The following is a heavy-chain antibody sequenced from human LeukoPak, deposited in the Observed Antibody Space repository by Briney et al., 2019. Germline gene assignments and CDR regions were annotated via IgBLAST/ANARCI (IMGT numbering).Heavy chain of an antibody. D-gene: IGHD5-24*01. Sequence: SETLSLTCTVSGVFISSASYYWSWIRQPAGKGLEWIGRIYISGSTNYKSSLKSRVTISLDTSKNQFTLKLSSVTAADTAVYYCARGPQTVEMATTYYYYYYMDVWGKGTTVTVSS. J-gene: IGHJ6*03. V-gene: IGHV4-61*02. CDR3: ARGPQTVEMATTYYYYYYMDV. CDR1: GVFISSASYY. CDR2: IYISGST.